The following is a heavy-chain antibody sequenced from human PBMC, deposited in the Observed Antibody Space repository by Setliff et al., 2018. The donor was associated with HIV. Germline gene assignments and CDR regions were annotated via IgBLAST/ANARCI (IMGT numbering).Heavy chain of an antibody. CDR2: ISEDASTI. V-gene: IGHV3-30*03. Sequence: PGGSLRLSCAASGFSFSNDVMHWVRQAPGKGLEWVAVISEDASTIFYVDSVKGRFTISRDNSENTLYLQMNNLRPEDTAVYYCAGKGYGSGHSDSFDIWGQGTMVTVSS. D-gene: IGHD3-3*01. J-gene: IGHJ3*02. CDR1: GFSFSNDV. CDR3: AGKGYGSGHSDSFDI.